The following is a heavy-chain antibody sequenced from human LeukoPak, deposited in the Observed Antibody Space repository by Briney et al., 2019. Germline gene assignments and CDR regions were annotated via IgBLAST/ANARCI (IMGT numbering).Heavy chain of an antibody. CDR2: IKSKTDGETT. Sequence: PGGPLRLSCAASGFTFSNAWMSWVRQAPGKGLEWAGRIKSKTDGETTDYAAPVKGRFTISRGDSKNTLYLQMNSLKTEDTAVYYCTTDAGYYDSSGFLGDAFDIWGQGTMVTVSS. D-gene: IGHD3-22*01. CDR1: GFTFSNAW. J-gene: IGHJ3*02. CDR3: TTDAGYYDSSGFLGDAFDI. V-gene: IGHV3-15*01.